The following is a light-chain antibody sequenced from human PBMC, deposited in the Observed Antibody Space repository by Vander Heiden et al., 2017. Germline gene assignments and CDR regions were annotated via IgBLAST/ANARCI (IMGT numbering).Light chain of an antibody. V-gene: IGKV3-20*01. Sequence: EIVLTQSPGTLSLSPGERATLSCRASQSVSSSYLAWYQQKPGQAPRLLSYGGASRATGITDRVSGSASGTDFTRTVRRLEPEDFAGEYGHQCNKTFGQGTKVEIK. CDR2: GGA. CDR3: HQCNKT. J-gene: IGKJ1*01. CDR1: QSVSSSY.